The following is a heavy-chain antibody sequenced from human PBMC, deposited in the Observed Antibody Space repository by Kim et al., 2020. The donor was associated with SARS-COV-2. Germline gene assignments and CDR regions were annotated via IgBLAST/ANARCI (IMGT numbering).Heavy chain of an antibody. CDR3: ARGPTYYYDSSGPEYFQH. D-gene: IGHD3-22*01. Sequence: GGSLRLSCAASGFTFSSYSMNWVRQAPGKGLEWVSYISSSSSTIYYADSVKGRFTISRDNAKNSLYLQMNSLRDEDTAVYYCARGPTYYYDSSGPEYFQHWGQGTLVTVSS. CDR2: ISSSSSTI. V-gene: IGHV3-48*02. J-gene: IGHJ1*01. CDR1: GFTFSSYS.